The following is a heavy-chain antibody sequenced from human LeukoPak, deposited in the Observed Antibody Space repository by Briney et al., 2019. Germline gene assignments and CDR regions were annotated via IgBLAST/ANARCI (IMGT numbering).Heavy chain of an antibody. CDR3: ARQIGRASYFDY. CDR2: IYYSGST. CDR1: GGSISSYY. Sequence: SETLSLTCTVSGGSISSYYWSWIRQPPGKGLEWIGYIYYSGSTNYNPSLKSQVTISVDTSKNQFSLKLSSVTAADTAVYYCARQIGRASYFDYWGQGTLVTVSS. J-gene: IGHJ4*02. V-gene: IGHV4-59*08. D-gene: IGHD1-14*01.